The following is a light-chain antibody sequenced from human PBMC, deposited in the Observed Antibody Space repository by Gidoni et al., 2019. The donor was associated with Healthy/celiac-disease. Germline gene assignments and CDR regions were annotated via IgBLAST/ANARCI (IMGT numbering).Light chain of an antibody. CDR1: QSVLDRSNNRNY. CDR3: QQYYSTPYT. CDR2: WAS. V-gene: IGKV4-1*01. J-gene: IGKJ2*01. Sequence: DIVMTQSPDSLAVSLGERATSNCKSSQSVLDRSNNRNYLAWYQQKPGQPPKLLIYWASTRESGVPERFSGSGSGTDFTLTISSLQAEDVAVYYCQQYYSTPYTFGQGTKLEIK.